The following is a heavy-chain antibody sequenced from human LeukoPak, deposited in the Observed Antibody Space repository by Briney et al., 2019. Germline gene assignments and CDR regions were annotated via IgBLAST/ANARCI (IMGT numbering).Heavy chain of an antibody. CDR2: ISYDGTNK. Sequence: PGGSLRLSCAASGFTFSNYGMHWVRQAPGNGLEWVAIISYDGTNKYYADSVRGRFTISRDNSKNTLYLQMNSLRAEDTAVYYCARDFGWLSGFDNWGQGTLVTVSS. V-gene: IGHV3-30*03. D-gene: IGHD3-9*01. CDR3: ARDFGWLSGFDN. CDR1: GFTFSNYG. J-gene: IGHJ4*02.